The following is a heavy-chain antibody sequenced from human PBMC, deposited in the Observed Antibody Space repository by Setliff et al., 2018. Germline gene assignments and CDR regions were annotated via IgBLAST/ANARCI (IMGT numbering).Heavy chain of an antibody. CDR2: ISWNSGSI. CDR3: AKDLSPNWNDLDY. D-gene: IGHD1-1*01. V-gene: IGHV3-9*03. J-gene: IGHJ4*01. CDR1: GFTFDDYA. Sequence: GGSLRLSCAASGFTFDDYAMHWVRQAPGKGLEWVSGISWNSGSIGYADSVKGRFTSSRDNAKNSLYLQMNSLRPEDMALYYCAKDLSPNWNDLDYWGHGTLVTVSS.